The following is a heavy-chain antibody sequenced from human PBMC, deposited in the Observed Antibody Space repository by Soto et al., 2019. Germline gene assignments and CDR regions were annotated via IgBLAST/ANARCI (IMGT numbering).Heavy chain of an antibody. Sequence: ELQVLESGGGLVQPGGSLRLTCAASGFTLSEYGTSWVRQAPGKGLEWVSFVSGSGDSTYYTDSVKGRFTISRDSSKNTVCLQMNSQRAEDTAVYYCATSNYGERHWGQGTLVTVSS. V-gene: IGHV3-23*01. CDR1: GFTLSEYG. J-gene: IGHJ4*02. D-gene: IGHD3-10*01. CDR3: ATSNYGERH. CDR2: VSGSGDST.